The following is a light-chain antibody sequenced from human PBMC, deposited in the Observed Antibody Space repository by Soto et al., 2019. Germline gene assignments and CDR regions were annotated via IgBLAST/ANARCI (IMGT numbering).Light chain of an antibody. CDR2: AAS. Sequence: DIQRTQSPASLSSSLLDIVTITCRASQSISSYLNWYQQKPGKAPKLLIYAASSLQSGVPSRFSGSGSGTDFTLTISSLQPQDFATYYCQQSYSTPITFGQGTRLEVK. J-gene: IGKJ5*01. CDR3: QQSYSTPIT. CDR1: QSISSY. V-gene: IGKV1-39*01.